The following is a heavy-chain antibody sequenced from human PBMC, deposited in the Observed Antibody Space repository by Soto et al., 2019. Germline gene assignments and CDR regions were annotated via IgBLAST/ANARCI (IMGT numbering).Heavy chain of an antibody. D-gene: IGHD3-3*01. J-gene: IGHJ6*03. V-gene: IGHV4-34*01. Sequence: SETLSLTCAVYGGSFSGYYWSWIRQPPGKGLEWIGEINHSGSTNYNPSLKSRVTISVDTSKNQFSLKLSSVTAADTAVYYCARGTGYDFWSGYYTESAYYYMDVWGKGTTVTVSS. CDR3: ARGTGYDFWSGYYTESAYYYMDV. CDR1: GGSFSGYY. CDR2: INHSGST.